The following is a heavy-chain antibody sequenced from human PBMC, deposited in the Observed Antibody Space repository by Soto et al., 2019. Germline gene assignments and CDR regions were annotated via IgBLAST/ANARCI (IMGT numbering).Heavy chain of an antibody. CDR2: IYYSGYT. CDR1: GGSMSRYY. D-gene: IGHD3-16*01. J-gene: IGHJ4*02. V-gene: IGHV4-59*01. CDR3: AGGMAPIELDF. Sequence: QVQLQESGPGLVKPSETLSLTCTVSGGSMSRYYWIWIRQAPGKGLEWIWSIYYSGYTKYDPSLKSRASMSVDRSRNQCSLKLSSVTAAYTAVYYCAGGMAPIELDFWGQGTLVTASS.